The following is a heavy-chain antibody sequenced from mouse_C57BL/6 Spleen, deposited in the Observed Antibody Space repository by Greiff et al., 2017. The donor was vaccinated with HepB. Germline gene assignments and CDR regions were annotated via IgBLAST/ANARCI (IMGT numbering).Heavy chain of an antibody. CDR3: APYGSSPAWFAY. CDR2: INPNNGGT. D-gene: IGHD1-1*01. CDR1: GYTFTDYN. J-gene: IGHJ3*01. Sequence: EVQLQQSGPELVKPGASVKMSCKASGYTFTDYNMHWVKQSHGKSLEWIGYINPNNGGTSYNQKFKGKATLTVNKSSSTAYMELRSLTSEDSAVYYCAPYGSSPAWFAYWGQGTLVTVSA. V-gene: IGHV1-22*01.